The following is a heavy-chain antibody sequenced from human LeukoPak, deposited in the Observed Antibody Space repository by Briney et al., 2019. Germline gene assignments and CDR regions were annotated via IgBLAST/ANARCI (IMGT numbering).Heavy chain of an antibody. Sequence: GGSLRLSCAASGFTFSSYGMHWARQAPGKGLEWVAFIRYDGSNKYYADSVKGRFTISRDNSKNTLYLQMNSLRAEDTAVYYCAKLMGYCSSTSCYDYWGQGTLVTVSS. CDR3: AKLMGYCSSTSCYDY. CDR2: IRYDGSNK. V-gene: IGHV3-30*02. D-gene: IGHD2-2*01. J-gene: IGHJ4*02. CDR1: GFTFSSYG.